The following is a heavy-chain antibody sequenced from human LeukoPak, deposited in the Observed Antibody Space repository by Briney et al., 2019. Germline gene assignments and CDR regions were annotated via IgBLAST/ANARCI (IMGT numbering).Heavy chain of an antibody. CDR1: GGSISSSNW. Sequence: PSGTLSLTCAVSGGSISSSNWWSWVRQPPGKGLEWIGEIYHSGSTNYNPSLKSRVTISLDTSKNQFSLKLSSVTAADTAVYYCARDISGIYGATQYDAFDIWGQGTMVTVSS. CDR3: ARDISGIYGATQYDAFDI. V-gene: IGHV4-4*02. CDR2: IYHSGST. J-gene: IGHJ3*02. D-gene: IGHD1-14*01.